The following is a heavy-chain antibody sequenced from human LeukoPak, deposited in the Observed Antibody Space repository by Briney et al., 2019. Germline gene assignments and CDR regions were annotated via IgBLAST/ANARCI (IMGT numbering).Heavy chain of an antibody. V-gene: IGHV4-34*01. D-gene: IGHD1-20*01. J-gene: IGHJ6*03. CDR1: GGSFSGYY. CDR3: ARGGYNWNYYYYYYMDV. Sequence: PSETLSLTCAVYGGSFSGYYWSWIRQPPGKGLEWIGEINHSGSTNYNPSLKSRVTISVDTSKNQFSLKLSSVTAADTAVYYCARGGYNWNYYYYYYMDVWGKGTTVTVSS. CDR2: INHSGST.